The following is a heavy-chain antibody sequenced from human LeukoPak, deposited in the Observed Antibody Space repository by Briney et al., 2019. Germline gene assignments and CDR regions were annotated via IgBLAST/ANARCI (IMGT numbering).Heavy chain of an antibody. CDR2: VYTSGST. CDR1: GGSISRYY. V-gene: IGHV4-4*07. Sequence: SETLSLTCNVSGGSISRYYWSWIRQPAGKGLEWIGRVYTSGSTNYNPSLKSRVTMSVETSKCQFSLKLSSVTAADTAIYYCARGGEVGGTGSRFDYWGQGTLVTVSS. CDR3: ARGGEVGGTGSRFDY. D-gene: IGHD1-26*01. J-gene: IGHJ4*02.